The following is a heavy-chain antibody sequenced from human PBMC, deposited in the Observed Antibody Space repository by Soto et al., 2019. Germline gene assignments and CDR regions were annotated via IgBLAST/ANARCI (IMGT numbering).Heavy chain of an antibody. CDR1: GGSISSSSYY. V-gene: IGHV4-39*01. CDR3: ARLGDDYVWGSYRHLEYYFDY. Sequence: PSETLSLTCTVSGGSISSSSYYWGWTRQPPGKGLEWIGSIYYSGSTYYNPSPKSRVTISVDTSKNQFSLKLSSVTAADTAVYYCARLGDDYVWGSYRHLEYYFDYWGQGTLVTVSS. D-gene: IGHD3-16*02. CDR2: IYYSGST. J-gene: IGHJ4*02.